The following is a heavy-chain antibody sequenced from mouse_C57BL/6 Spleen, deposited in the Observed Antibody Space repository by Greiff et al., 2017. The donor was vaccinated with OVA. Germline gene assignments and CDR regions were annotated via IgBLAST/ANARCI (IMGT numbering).Heavy chain of an antibody. D-gene: IGHD3-3*01. J-gene: IGHJ2*01. CDR1: GFSFNTYA. V-gene: IGHV10-1*01. CDR3: VRQGWDYFDY. CDR2: IRSKSNNYAT. Sequence: EVKLVESGGGLVQPKGSLKLSCAASGFSFNTYAMNWVRQAPGKGLEWVARIRSKSNNYATYYADSVKDRFTISRDDSESMLYLQMNNLKTEDTAMYYCVRQGWDYFDYWGQGTTLTVSS.